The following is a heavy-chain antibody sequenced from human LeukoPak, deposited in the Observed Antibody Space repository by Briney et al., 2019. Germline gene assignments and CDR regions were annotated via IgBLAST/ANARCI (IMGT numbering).Heavy chain of an antibody. CDR3: AKSFGFVPIPVASDAFDI. CDR1: GFTFSSHW. V-gene: IGHV3-74*01. CDR2: IKTDGSRT. Sequence: PGGSLRLSCAASGFTFSSHWMHWVRQAPGKGLVWVSRIKTDGSRTSYADSVKGRFTISRDNARNTLYLQMNSLRAEDTAVYYCAKSFGFVPIPVASDAFDIWGQGTMVTVSS. J-gene: IGHJ3*02. D-gene: IGHD6-19*01.